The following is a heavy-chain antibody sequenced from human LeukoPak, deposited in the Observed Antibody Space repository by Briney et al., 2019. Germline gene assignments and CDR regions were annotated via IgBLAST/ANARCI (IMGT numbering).Heavy chain of an antibody. CDR2: IYTSGST. D-gene: IGHD3-22*01. J-gene: IGHJ3*02. Sequence: ASQTLSLTCTVSGGSISSGSYYWSWIRQPAGKGLEWIGRIYTSGSTNYNPSLKSRVTISVDTSKNQFSLKLSSVTAADTAVYYCASVWAPRVVVIPDAFDIWGQGTMVTVSS. CDR3: ASVWAPRVVVIPDAFDI. CDR1: GGSISSGSYY. V-gene: IGHV4-61*02.